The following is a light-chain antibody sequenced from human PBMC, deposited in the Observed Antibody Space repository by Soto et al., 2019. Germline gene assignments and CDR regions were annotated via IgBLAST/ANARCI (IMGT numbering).Light chain of an antibody. Sequence: SYELAQPPSVSVSPGQTATITCSGEKLGDKYASWYQQKPGLSPVLVIYQDTKRPSGIPERFSGSNSGNTAALTITGTQTVDEADYYCQAWDSSTAAVFGGGTTLTVL. J-gene: IGLJ2*01. CDR3: QAWDSSTAAV. V-gene: IGLV3-1*01. CDR1: KLGDKY. CDR2: QDT.